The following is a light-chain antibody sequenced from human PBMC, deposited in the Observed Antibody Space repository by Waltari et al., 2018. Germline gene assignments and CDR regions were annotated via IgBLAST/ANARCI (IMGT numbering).Light chain of an antibody. CDR3: FFYMGSGIWV. J-gene: IGLJ3*02. CDR1: SGSVSTTSY. V-gene: IGLV8-61*01. Sequence: QTVVTQEPALSVSPGGTVTLTCALTSGSVSTTSYATWYQQTPGQPPRTLVYKGNSRSSGVPVRFSGSILGNKAALPITGAQADDESHYFCFFYMGSGIWVSGGGTKLTVL. CDR2: KGN.